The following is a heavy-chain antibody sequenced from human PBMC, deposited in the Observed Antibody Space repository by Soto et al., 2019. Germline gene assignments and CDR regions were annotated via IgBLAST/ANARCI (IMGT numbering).Heavy chain of an antibody. CDR1: GFTFSSYS. D-gene: IGHD2-2*01. Sequence: GGSLRLSCAASGFTFSSYSMNWVRQAPGKGLEWVSSISSSSSYIYYADSVKGRFTISRDNAKNSLYLQMNSLRAEDTAVYYCARGLIEYQLLRAPEVYYYGMDVWGQGTTVTVSS. V-gene: IGHV3-21*01. J-gene: IGHJ6*02. CDR2: ISSSSSYI. CDR3: ARGLIEYQLLRAPEVYYYGMDV.